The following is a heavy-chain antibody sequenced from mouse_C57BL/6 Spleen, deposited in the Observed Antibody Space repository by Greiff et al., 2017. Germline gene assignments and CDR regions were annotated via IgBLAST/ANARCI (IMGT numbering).Heavy chain of an antibody. CDR2: IYWDDDK. CDR3: ARTRYYYGSEGYFDY. CDR1: GFSLSTSGMG. D-gene: IGHD1-1*01. Sequence: QVTLKESGPGILQSSQTLSLTCSFSGFSLSTSGMGVSWIRQPSGKGLEWLAHIYWDDDKRYNPSLKSRLTISKDTSRNQVFLKITSVDTADTATYYCARTRYYYGSEGYFDYWGQGTTLTVSS. V-gene: IGHV8-12*01. J-gene: IGHJ2*01.